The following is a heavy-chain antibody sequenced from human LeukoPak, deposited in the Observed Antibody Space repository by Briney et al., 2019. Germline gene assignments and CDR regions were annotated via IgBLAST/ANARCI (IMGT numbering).Heavy chain of an antibody. CDR1: GYTFTGYY. D-gene: IGHD1-1*01. J-gene: IGHJ3*02. V-gene: IGHV1-18*04. Sequence: GASVKVSCKASGYTFTGYYMHWVRQAPGQGLEWMGWISGYSGKTNYAQKLQGRVTMTTDTSTSTAYMELRSLRSDDTAVYYCARDPLSTNDFDIWGQGTMVTVSS. CDR3: ARDPLSTNDFDI. CDR2: ISGYSGKT.